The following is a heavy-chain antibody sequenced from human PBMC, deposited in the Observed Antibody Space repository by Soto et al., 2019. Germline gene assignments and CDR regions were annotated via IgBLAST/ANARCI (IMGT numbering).Heavy chain of an antibody. CDR1: GYTFTSYD. V-gene: IGHV1-18*04. Sequence: QVQLVQSGVEVRKPGASVKVSCKASGYTFTSYDINWVRQAPGQGLEWMGWISTYSGDTNYAQRFQGRVTMTTDTSTSSAHMEVRSLRSDDTAVYYCARGINLVRGGVISNWFDPWGHVNLVTVSS. J-gene: IGHJ5*02. CDR2: ISTYSGDT. CDR3: ARGINLVRGGVISNWFDP. D-gene: IGHD3-10*01.